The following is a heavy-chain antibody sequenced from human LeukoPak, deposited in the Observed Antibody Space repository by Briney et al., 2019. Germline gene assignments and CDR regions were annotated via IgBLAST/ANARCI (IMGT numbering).Heavy chain of an antibody. D-gene: IGHD6-13*01. Sequence: SETLSLTCTVSGGSISSSSYYWGWIRQPPGKGLEWIGTIHYRGNTHYNPSLKSRVAISVDTSKNQFSLKLTSVTAADTAVYYCARAYSNFDAFDIWGQGTMVTVSS. CDR2: IHYRGNT. J-gene: IGHJ3*02. CDR3: ARAYSNFDAFDI. V-gene: IGHV4-39*07. CDR1: GGSISSSSYY.